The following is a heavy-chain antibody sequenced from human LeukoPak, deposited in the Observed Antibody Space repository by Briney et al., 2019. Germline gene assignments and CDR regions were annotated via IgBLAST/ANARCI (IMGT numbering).Heavy chain of an antibody. V-gene: IGHV3-21*01. Sequence: PGRSLRLSCAASGFTFSSYSMNWVRQAPGKGLEWVSSISSSSSYIYYADSVKGRFTISRDNAKNSLYLQMNSLRAEDTAVYYCARDGDIVVVPADLDYWGQGTLVTVSS. CDR2: ISSSSSYI. D-gene: IGHD2-2*01. CDR3: ARDGDIVVVPADLDY. J-gene: IGHJ4*02. CDR1: GFTFSSYS.